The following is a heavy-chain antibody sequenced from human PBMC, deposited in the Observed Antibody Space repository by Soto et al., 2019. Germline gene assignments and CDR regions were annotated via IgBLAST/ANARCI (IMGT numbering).Heavy chain of an antibody. Sequence: QVQLMQSGAEVKKPGASVKVSCKASGNTFTNYYIHWVRQAPGQGLEWMGTINPSGGHTTYAQKFLGRVTMTRDTSTSTLYMELTSLRSEHTAVYYCARGGHVVVVTAAFDYWGQGTLVTVSS. D-gene: IGHD2-21*02. CDR2: INPSGGHT. J-gene: IGHJ4*02. CDR3: ARGGHVVVVTAAFDY. CDR1: GNTFTNYY. V-gene: IGHV1-46*01.